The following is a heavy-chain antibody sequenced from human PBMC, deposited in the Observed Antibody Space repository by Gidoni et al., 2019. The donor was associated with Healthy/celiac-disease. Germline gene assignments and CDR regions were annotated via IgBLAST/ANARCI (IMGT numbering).Heavy chain of an antibody. J-gene: IGHJ6*03. CDR2: IYYSGST. V-gene: IGHV4-59*01. CDR1: GGSISSYY. CDR3: ARDFPNYDFWSGDYYMDV. Sequence: QVQLEESGPGLVKPSETLSLTCTVSGGSISSYYWSWIRQPPGKGLDWIGYIYYSGSTNYNPSLKSRVTISVDTSKNQFSLKLSSVTAADTAVYYCARDFPNYDFWSGDYYMDVWGKGTTVTVSS. D-gene: IGHD3-3*01.